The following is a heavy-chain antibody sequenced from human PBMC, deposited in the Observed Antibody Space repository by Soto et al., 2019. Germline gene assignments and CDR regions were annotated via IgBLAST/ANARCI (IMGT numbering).Heavy chain of an antibody. CDR3: ARVRGYYDSSGYLNWFDP. CDR2: IYHSGST. J-gene: IGHJ5*02. Sequence: PSDTLSLTCAFSGFSIRSGFCSWSWIRQPPGKGLEWIGYIYHSGSTYYNPSLKSRVTISVDRSKNQFSLKLSSVTAADTAVYYCARVRGYYDSSGYLNWFDPWGQGTLVNVSS. D-gene: IGHD3-22*01. V-gene: IGHV4-30-2*01. CDR1: GFSIRSGFCS.